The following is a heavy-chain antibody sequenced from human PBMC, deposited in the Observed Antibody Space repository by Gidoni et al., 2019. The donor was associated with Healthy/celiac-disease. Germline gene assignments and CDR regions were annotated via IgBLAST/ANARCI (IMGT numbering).Heavy chain of an antibody. CDR2: IYYSGST. D-gene: IGHD3-10*01. J-gene: IGHJ4*02. CDR3: AGGFSWFGVEN. Sequence: QVQLQESGPGLVKPSETLSLTCTVSGGSISSYYWSWIRQPPGKGLEWIGYIYYSGSTNYNPSLKSRVTISVDTSKNQFSLKLSSVTAADTAVYYCAGGFSWFGVENWGQGTLVTVSS. V-gene: IGHV4-59*01. CDR1: GGSISSYY.